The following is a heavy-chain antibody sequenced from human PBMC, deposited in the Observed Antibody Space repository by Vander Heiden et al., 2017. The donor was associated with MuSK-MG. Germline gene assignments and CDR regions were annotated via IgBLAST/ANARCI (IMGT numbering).Heavy chain of an antibody. CDR2: IKSDGSEK. J-gene: IGHJ6*03. CDR3: VRAPSAAGRLIDV. Sequence: EVQLVESGGGLFQPGGSLRLSCAASGFTFTPYWMSWVRQAPGKGLEWVANIKSDGSEKYYVDSVKGRFTISRDNSKNSLYLQMNSLRVEDTAVYYCVRAPSAAGRLIDVWGKGTTVIVSS. D-gene: IGHD2-2*01. CDR1: GFTFTPYW. V-gene: IGHV3-7*01.